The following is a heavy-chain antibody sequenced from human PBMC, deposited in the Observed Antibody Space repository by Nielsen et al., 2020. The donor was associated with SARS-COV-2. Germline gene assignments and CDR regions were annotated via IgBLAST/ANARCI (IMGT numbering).Heavy chain of an antibody. Sequence: ETLSLTCAASGFTFSSYSMNWVRQAPGKGLEWVSSISSSSSYIYYADSVKGRFTISRDNAKNSLYLQMNSLRAEDTAVYYCARDSGVVVAATYFDYWGQGTLVTVSS. V-gene: IGHV3-21*01. CDR1: GFTFSSYS. CDR2: ISSSSSYI. J-gene: IGHJ4*02. D-gene: IGHD2-15*01. CDR3: ARDSGVVVAATYFDY.